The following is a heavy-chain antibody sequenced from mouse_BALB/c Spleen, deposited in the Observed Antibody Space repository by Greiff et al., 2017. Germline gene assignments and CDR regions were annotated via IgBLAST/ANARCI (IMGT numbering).Heavy chain of an antibody. CDR1: GFSLTSYG. V-gene: IGHV2-2*02. CDR2: IWSGGST. J-gene: IGHJ3*01. D-gene: IGHD2-4*01. Sequence: QVQLKESGPGLVQPSQSLSITCTVSGFSLTSYGVHWVRQSPGKGLEWLGVIWSGGSTDYNAAFISRLSISKDNSKSQVFFKMNSLQANDTAIYYCARNWDYDEAWFAYWGQGTLVTVSA. CDR3: ARNWDYDEAWFAY.